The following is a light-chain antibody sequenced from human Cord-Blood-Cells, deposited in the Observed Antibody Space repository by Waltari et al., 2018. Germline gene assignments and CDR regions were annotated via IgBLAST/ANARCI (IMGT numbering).Light chain of an antibody. V-gene: IGKV3-11*01. CDR3: QQRSNWPRT. CDR2: DAS. Sequence: EIVLTQSPATLSLSPGERATLPCRASQSVSSYLAWYQQKPGQAPRLLIYDASNRATGIPARLSGSGSGTDFTLTISSLEPEDFAVYYCQQRSNWPRTFGQGTKLEIK. CDR1: QSVSSY. J-gene: IGKJ2*02.